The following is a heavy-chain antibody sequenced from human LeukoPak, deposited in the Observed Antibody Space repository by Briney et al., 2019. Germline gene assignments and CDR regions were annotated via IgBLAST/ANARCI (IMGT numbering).Heavy chain of an antibody. Sequence: PGGSLRLSCAASGFTFSTYSMNWVRQAPGKGLEWVSSISATSNYIYYADSVKGRFTISRDNAKNSLYLQMNSLRAEDTAVYYCARARFEYSTVGSLGYWGQGTLVTVSS. D-gene: IGHD6-6*01. CDR3: ARARFEYSTVGSLGY. V-gene: IGHV3-21*01. CDR1: GFTFSTYS. CDR2: ISATSNYI. J-gene: IGHJ4*02.